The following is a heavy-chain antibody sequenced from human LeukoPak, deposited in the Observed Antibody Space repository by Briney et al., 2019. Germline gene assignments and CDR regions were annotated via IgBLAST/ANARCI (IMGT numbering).Heavy chain of an antibody. J-gene: IGHJ4*02. CDR3: ARPKAAGAFDY. Sequence: SETLSLTCSVSGGSISRHYWTWIRQPPGKGVEWIGFVHHSGSTNYNPSLKSRVSTSLDTSKNQISLHLRSVTAADPAVYYCARPKAAGAFDYWGQGIRVIVSS. V-gene: IGHV4-59*11. CDR1: GGSISRHY. D-gene: IGHD6-13*01. CDR2: VHHSGST.